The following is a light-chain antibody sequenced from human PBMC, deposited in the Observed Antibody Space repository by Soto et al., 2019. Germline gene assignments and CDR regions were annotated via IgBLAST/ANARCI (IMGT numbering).Light chain of an antibody. J-gene: IGKJ1*01. Sequence: EIVLTQSPGTLSLSPGERATLSCRDSLSLTIAYLAWYQQKPGRAPRLVIYGAFNRATGIPDRFSASGSGTDFTLTISGLEPEDSAVYFCQRYGTPPWTFGPGTKVEIK. V-gene: IGKV3-20*01. CDR2: GAF. CDR1: LSLTIAY. CDR3: QRYGTPPWT.